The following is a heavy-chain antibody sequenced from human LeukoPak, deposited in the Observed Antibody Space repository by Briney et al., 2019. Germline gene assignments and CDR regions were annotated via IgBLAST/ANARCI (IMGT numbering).Heavy chain of an antibody. Sequence: GGSLRLSCSASGFIFTDFYMSWIRQAPGKGLEWVSYISPSGTVIYYGDSVKGRFTISRDNAKKSLYLQMNSLRAEDTAVYYCARDYNCWGQGTLVTVSS. CDR2: ISPSGTVI. V-gene: IGHV3-11*01. CDR3: ARDYNC. CDR1: GFIFTDFY. J-gene: IGHJ4*02. D-gene: IGHD3-10*01.